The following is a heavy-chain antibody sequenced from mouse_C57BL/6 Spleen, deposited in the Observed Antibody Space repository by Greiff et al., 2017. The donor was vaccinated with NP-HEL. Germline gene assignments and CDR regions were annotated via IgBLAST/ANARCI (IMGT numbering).Heavy chain of an antibody. J-gene: IGHJ3*01. D-gene: IGHD3-2*02. V-gene: IGHV5-4*01. CDR1: GFTFSSYA. CDR3: AREEDSSGYAWFAY. Sequence: DVHLVESGGGLVKPGGSLKLSCAASGFTFSSYAMSWVRQTPEKRLEWVATISDGGSYTYYPDNVKGRFTISRDNAKNNLYLQMSHLKSEDTAMYYCAREEDSSGYAWFAYWGQGTLVTVSA. CDR2: ISDGGSYT.